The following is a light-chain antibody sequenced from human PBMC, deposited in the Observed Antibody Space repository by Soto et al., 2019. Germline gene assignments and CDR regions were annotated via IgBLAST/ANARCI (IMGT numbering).Light chain of an antibody. J-gene: IGKJ5*01. Sequence: EIVLTQSPATLSLSPGERATLSCRASQSVSSYLAWYQQKPGRAPRLLIYDASNRATGIPARFSGSGSGTDFTLTISSLEPEDFAVYYCQQRSNWPPITFGPGTRLEIK. CDR2: DAS. CDR1: QSVSSY. CDR3: QQRSNWPPIT. V-gene: IGKV3-11*01.